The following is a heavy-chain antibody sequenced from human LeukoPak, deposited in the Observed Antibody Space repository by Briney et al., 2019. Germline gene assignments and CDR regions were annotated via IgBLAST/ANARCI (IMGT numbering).Heavy chain of an antibody. CDR1: GGTFSSYA. V-gene: IGHV1-46*01. J-gene: IGHJ4*02. CDR3: ARDPHYGSGSYFFDY. D-gene: IGHD3-10*01. CDR2: INPSGGST. Sequence: ASVKVSCKASGGTFSSYAISWVRQAPGQGLEWMGIINPSGGSTSYAQKFQGRVTMTRDTSTSTVYMELSSLRSEDTAVYYCARDPHYGSGSYFFDYWGQGTLVTVSS.